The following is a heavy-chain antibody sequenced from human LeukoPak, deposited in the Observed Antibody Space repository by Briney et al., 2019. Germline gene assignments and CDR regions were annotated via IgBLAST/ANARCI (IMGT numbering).Heavy chain of an antibody. CDR2: INHSGST. V-gene: IGHV4-34*01. CDR3: ARGLKTWAVAGKGMGY. Sequence: PSETLSLTCAVYGGSFSGYYWSWIRQPPGKGLEWIGEINHSGSTNYNPSLKSRVAISVDTSKNQFSLKLSSVTAADTAVYYCARGLKTWAVAGKGMGYWGQGTLVTVSS. J-gene: IGHJ4*02. D-gene: IGHD6-19*01. CDR1: GGSFSGYY.